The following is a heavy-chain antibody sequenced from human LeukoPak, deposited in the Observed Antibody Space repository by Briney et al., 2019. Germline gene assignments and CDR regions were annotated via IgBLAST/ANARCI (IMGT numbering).Heavy chain of an antibody. CDR2: IWFDGSNK. D-gene: IGHD1-1*01. CDR1: GFIFSNDA. J-gene: IGHJ4*02. V-gene: IGHV3-33*01. CDR3: VRDPSGSGFAFDS. Sequence: SGGSLRLSCAASGFIFSNDAMHWVRQAPGKGLEWVAFIWFDGSNKHYADSVKGRFTISRDNSEDTLYLQMNSLRAEDTAVYYRVRDPSGSGFAFDSWGQGALVTVSS.